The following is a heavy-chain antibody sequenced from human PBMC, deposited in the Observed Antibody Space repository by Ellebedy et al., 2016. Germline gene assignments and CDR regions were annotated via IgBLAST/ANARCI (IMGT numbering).Heavy chain of an antibody. CDR3: ARAVGSAERYVFDN. Sequence: SVKVSCXPSGGSLTSIAVNWVRQAPGQGLEWMGGIIPVFGTTHYSQRLQGRVTITADDSTNTVYMELTSRRSEDTAVYYCARAVGSAERYVFDNWGQGTLVTVSS. J-gene: IGHJ4*02. V-gene: IGHV1-69*13. CDR1: GGSLTSIA. D-gene: IGHD1-26*01. CDR2: IIPVFGTT.